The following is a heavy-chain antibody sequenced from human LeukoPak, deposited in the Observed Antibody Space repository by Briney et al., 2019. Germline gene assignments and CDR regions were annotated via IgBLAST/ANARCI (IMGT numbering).Heavy chain of an antibody. V-gene: IGHV3-48*03. CDR2: ISSSGSTI. D-gene: IGHD2-21*02. CDR3: ARASPAYCGGDCYSDY. J-gene: IGHJ4*02. Sequence: GGSLRLSCAASGFTFSSYEMNWVRQAPGKGLEWVSYISSSGSTIYYADSVKGRFTISRDNAKNSLYLQMNSLRAEDTAVYYCARASPAYCGGDCYSDYWGQGTLVTVSS. CDR1: GFTFSSYE.